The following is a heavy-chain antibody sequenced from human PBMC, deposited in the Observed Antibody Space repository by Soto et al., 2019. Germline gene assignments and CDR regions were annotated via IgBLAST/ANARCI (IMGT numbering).Heavy chain of an antibody. J-gene: IGHJ4*02. V-gene: IGHV3-64D*06. CDR2: VRGNGDPP. D-gene: IGHD5-12*01. CDR1: GFTFSSYA. Sequence: SCSASGFTFSSYAMHWVRQAPGKGLEYVSGVRGNGDPPFYADSVKGRFTISRDNSKNTLYLQMSSLSADDTAVYYCVKSRGGNNFDFFDWGQGALVTVS. CDR3: VKSRGGNNFDFFD.